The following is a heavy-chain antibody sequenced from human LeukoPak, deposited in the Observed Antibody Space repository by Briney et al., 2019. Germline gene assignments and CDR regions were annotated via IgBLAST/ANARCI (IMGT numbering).Heavy chain of an antibody. CDR3: AKRVKVRGVLDY. CDR2: ISSGSGGTK. V-gene: IGHV3-23*01. J-gene: IGHJ4*02. CDR1: GFTFSTYA. D-gene: IGHD3-10*01. Sequence: PGGSLRLSCAASGFTFSTYAMSWVRQAPGKGLEWVSVISSGSGGTKYYADSVKGRFTISRDNSKNTVYLQMNSLRAEDTAVYYCAKRVKVRGVLDYWGQGTLVTVSS.